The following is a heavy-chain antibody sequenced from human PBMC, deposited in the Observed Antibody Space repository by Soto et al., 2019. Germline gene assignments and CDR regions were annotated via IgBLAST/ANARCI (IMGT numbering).Heavy chain of an antibody. Sequence: HPGGSLGLSCAASGFTFSSYDMHWVRQATGKGLEWVSAIGTAGDTYYPGSVKGRFTISRENAKNSLYLQMNSLRAGDTAVYYCARSYGDYDAFDIWGQGTMVTVSS. V-gene: IGHV3-13*01. D-gene: IGHD4-17*01. J-gene: IGHJ3*02. CDR3: ARSYGDYDAFDI. CDR1: GFTFSSYD. CDR2: IGTAGDT.